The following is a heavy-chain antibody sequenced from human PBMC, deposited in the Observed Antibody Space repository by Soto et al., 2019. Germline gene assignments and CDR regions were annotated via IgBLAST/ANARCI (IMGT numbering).Heavy chain of an antibody. V-gene: IGHV4-4*02. D-gene: IGHD3-22*01. J-gene: IGHJ4*02. CDR1: GGSISSSNW. Sequence: QVQLQESGPGLVKPSGTLSLTCAVSGGSISSSNWWSWVRQPPGKGLEWIGEIYHSGSTNCNPSLKSRVTISVDKSKNQFSLKLSSVTAADTAVYYCASGRYYDSSGQTLDYWGQGTLVTVSS. CDR3: ASGRYYDSSGQTLDY. CDR2: IYHSGST.